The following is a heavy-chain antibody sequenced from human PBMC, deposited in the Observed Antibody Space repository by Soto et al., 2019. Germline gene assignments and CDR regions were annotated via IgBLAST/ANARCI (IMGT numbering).Heavy chain of an antibody. CDR2: IYYSGST. J-gene: IGHJ6*02. CDR3: AASCVGCGGFNYYGMDV. V-gene: IGHV4-31*03. CDR1: GGSISSGGYY. Sequence: QVQLQESGPGLVKPSQTLSLTCTVSGGSISSGGYYWSWIRQHPGKGLEWIGYIYYSGSTYYNPSLKSRVNISVATSKHQFSLKLSSVTAADTAVYYCAASCVGCGGFNYYGMDVWGQGTTVTVSS. D-gene: IGHD2-21*01.